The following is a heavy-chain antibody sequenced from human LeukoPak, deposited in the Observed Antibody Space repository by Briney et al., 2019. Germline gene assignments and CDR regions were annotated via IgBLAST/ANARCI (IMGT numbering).Heavy chain of an antibody. J-gene: IGHJ3*02. CDR1: GYSISSGYY. CDR2: IYHSGST. Sequence: PSETLSLTCTVSGYSISSGYYWGWIRQPPGKGLEWIGSIYHSGSTYYNLSLKSRVTISVDTSKNQFSLKLSSVTAADTAVYYCARADASLWFGELTTGGIAFDIWGQGTMVTVSS. D-gene: IGHD3-10*01. CDR3: ARADASLWFGELTTGGIAFDI. V-gene: IGHV4-38-2*02.